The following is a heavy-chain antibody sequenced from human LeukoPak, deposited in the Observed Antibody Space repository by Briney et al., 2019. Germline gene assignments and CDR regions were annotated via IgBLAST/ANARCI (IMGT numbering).Heavy chain of an antibody. CDR3: ARVAGRYDSSGYYDY. D-gene: IGHD3-22*01. Sequence: TSVKVSCKASGYTFTGYYMHWVRQAPGQGLEWMGWINPNSGGTNYAQKFQGRVTMTRDTSISTAYMELSSLRSDDTAVYYCARVAGRYDSSGYYDYWGQGTLVTVSS. J-gene: IGHJ4*02. V-gene: IGHV1-2*02. CDR2: INPNSGGT. CDR1: GYTFTGYY.